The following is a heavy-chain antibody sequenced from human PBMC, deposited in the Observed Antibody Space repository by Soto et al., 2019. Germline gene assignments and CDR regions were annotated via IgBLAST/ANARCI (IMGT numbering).Heavy chain of an antibody. CDR1: GFTFSSYG. Sequence: GGSLRLSCAASGFTFSSYGMHWVRQAPGKGLEWVAVIWYDGSNKYYADSVKGRFTISRDNSKNTLYLQMSSLRAEDTAVYYCARDSSYYYGSGSYYDILGYWGQGTLVTVSS. CDR2: IWYDGSNK. D-gene: IGHD3-10*01. J-gene: IGHJ4*02. CDR3: ARDSSYYYGSGSYYDILGY. V-gene: IGHV3-33*01.